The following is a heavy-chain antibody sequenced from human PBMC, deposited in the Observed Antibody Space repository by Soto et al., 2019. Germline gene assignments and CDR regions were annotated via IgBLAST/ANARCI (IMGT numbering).Heavy chain of an antibody. D-gene: IGHD3-22*01. CDR1: GYTFTHFY. CDR2: ISPHNFNT. Sequence: ASVKVSCKASGYTFTHFYITWVRQAPGQGLEWMGAISPHNFNTNFAQKFQGRVTLTTDTSTNTAYMELSSLRSEDTAVYYCARDSRRGSGYLNDAFDIWGQGTMVTVSS. V-gene: IGHV1-18*01. CDR3: ARDSRRGSGYLNDAFDI. J-gene: IGHJ3*02.